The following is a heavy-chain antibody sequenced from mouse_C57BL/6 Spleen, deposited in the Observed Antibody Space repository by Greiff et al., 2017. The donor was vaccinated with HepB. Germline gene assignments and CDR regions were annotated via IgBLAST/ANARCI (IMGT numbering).Heavy chain of an antibody. CDR3: TRTTTVVATRDYFDY. CDR2: IYPGNSDT. Sequence: EVQLQQSGTVLARPGASVKMSCKTSGYTFTSYWMHWVKQRPGQGLEWIGAIYPGNSDTSYNQKFKGKAKLTAVTSASTAYMELSSLTNEDSAVYYCTRTTTVVATRDYFDYWGQGTTLTVSS. J-gene: IGHJ2*01. D-gene: IGHD1-1*01. CDR1: GYTFTSYW. V-gene: IGHV1-5*01.